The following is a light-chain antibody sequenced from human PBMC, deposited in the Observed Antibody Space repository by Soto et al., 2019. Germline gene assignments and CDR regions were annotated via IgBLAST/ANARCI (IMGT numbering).Light chain of an antibody. CDR1: QSISDT. CDR3: QQRSNWPPT. CDR2: GAS. J-gene: IGKJ5*01. Sequence: EIVLTQSPGTLSVSPGGRATLSCRASQSISDTLAWYQQKPGQAPRLLIHGASTRATGFPARFSGSGSGTDFTLTISSLEPEDFAVYYCQQRSNWPPTFGQGTRLEIK. V-gene: IGKV3-11*01.